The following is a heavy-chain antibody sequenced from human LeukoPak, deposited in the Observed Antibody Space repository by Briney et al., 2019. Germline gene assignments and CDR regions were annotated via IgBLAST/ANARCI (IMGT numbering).Heavy chain of an antibody. CDR2: IDPSGGST. CDR3: AKEGGYFDWPFTFDY. D-gene: IGHD3-9*01. V-gene: IGHV1-46*01. CDR1: GYTFTNHY. Sequence: ASVKVSCKASGYTFTNHYIHWVRQAPGQGLEWMGIIDPSGGSTNYAQKFQGRVTMTRDMSTSTVYMELSSLRSEDTAVYYCAKEGGYFDWPFTFDYWGQGTLVTVSS. J-gene: IGHJ4*02.